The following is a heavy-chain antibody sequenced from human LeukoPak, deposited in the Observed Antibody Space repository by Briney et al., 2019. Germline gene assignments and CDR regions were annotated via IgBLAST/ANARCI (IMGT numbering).Heavy chain of an antibody. Sequence: PGGSLRLSCEASGFTFNNVWMSWVRQAPGKGLEWVGRIKSKTHGGTTDYAAPVKGRFTILRDDSKNTLYLQMNSLKTEDTAVYYCTTDSYCGGGSCYASLDYWGQGTLVTVSS. CDR2: IKSKTHGGTT. D-gene: IGHD2-15*01. CDR3: TTDSYCGGGSCYASLDY. J-gene: IGHJ4*02. CDR1: GFTFNNVW. V-gene: IGHV3-15*01.